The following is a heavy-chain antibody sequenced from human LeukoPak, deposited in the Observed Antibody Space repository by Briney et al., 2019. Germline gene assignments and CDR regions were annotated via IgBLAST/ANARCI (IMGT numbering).Heavy chain of an antibody. CDR1: GFTFSSYG. J-gene: IGHJ6*03. D-gene: IGHD3-3*01. V-gene: IGHV3-30*18. CDR2: ISYDGSNK. Sequence: GGSLRLSCAASGFTFSSYGMHWVRQAPGKGLEWVAVISYDGSNKYYADSVKGRFTISRDNSKNTLYLQMNSLRAEDTAVYYCAKVGLSYDFWSGYSLTCYYYMDVWGKGTTVTVSS. CDR3: AKVGLSYDFWSGYSLTCYYYMDV.